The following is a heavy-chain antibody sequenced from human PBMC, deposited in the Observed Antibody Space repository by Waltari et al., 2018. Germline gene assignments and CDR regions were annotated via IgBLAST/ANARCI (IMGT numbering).Heavy chain of an antibody. CDR2: INPSGCST. Sequence: QVQLVQSGAEVKKPGASVKVSCKASGYTFTSYYMHWVRQAPGQGLEWMGIINPSGCSTSYAQKFQGRVTMTRDTSTSTVYMELSSLRSEDTAVYYCAREADLPSVAGGSDWFDPWGQGTLVTVSS. CDR1: GYTFTSYY. D-gene: IGHD2-15*01. J-gene: IGHJ5*02. CDR3: AREADLPSVAGGSDWFDP. V-gene: IGHV1-46*01.